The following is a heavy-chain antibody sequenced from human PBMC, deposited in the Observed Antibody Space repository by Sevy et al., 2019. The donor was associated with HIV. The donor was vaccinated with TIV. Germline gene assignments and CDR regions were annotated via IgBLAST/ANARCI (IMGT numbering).Heavy chain of an antibody. D-gene: IGHD3-22*01. CDR1: GFTFSSYA. J-gene: IGHJ6*02. CDR2: ISYDGSNK. V-gene: IGHV3-30-3*01. CDR3: ARDPVSGYFLSYGMDV. Sequence: GGSLRLSCAASGFTFSSYAMHWVRQAPGKGLEWVAVISYDGSNKYFADPVKGRFTISRDNSKNTLYLQMNSLRAEDTAVYYCARDPVSGYFLSYGMDVWGQGTTVTVSS.